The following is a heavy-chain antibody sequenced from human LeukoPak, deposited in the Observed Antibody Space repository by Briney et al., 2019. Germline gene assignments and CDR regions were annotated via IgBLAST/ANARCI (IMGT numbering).Heavy chain of an antibody. CDR2: ISSISSTI. CDR1: GFTFSSYS. V-gene: IGHV3-48*01. CDR3: ARDVAAGTGRNAFDI. J-gene: IGHJ3*02. D-gene: IGHD6-13*01. Sequence: GGSLRLSCAASGFTFSSYSMNWVRQAPGKGREGVSYISSISSTIYYADSVKGRFTISRDNAKNSLYLQMNSLRAEDTAVYYCARDVAAGTGRNAFDIWGQGTMVTVSS.